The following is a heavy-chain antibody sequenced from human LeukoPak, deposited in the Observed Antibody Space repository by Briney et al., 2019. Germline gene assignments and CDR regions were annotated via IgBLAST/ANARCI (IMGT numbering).Heavy chain of an antibody. V-gene: IGHV4-59*11. CDR1: GGPISSHY. D-gene: IGHD2-2*02. J-gene: IGHJ6*03. CDR2: IYYTGNT. CDR3: ARDYCSSSSCYTGFYYYYMDV. Sequence: SETLSLTCTVSGGPISSHYWSWIRQPPGKGLEWIGYIYYTGNTNYNPSLKSRVTISVDTSKNQFSLKLSSVTAADTAVYYCARDYCSSSSCYTGFYYYYMDVWGKGTSVTVSS.